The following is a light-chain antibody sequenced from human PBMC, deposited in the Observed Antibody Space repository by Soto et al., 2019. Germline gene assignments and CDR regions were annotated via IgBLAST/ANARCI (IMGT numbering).Light chain of an antibody. CDR2: GAS. Sequence: EIVLTQSPGFLSLSPGERATLSCRASQSVDSSFFAWYQQKPGQAPRLLIYGASKRATGIPDRFSGSGSGTAFTITISRLEPEDFAVYYCQQYASSVTFGQGTKVEIK. J-gene: IGKJ1*01. V-gene: IGKV3-20*01. CDR3: QQYASSVT. CDR1: QSVDSSF.